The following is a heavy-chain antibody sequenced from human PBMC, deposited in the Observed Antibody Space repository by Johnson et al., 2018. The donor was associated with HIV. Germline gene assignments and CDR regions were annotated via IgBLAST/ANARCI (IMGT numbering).Heavy chain of an antibody. J-gene: IGHJ3*02. CDR2: IKSNSDGGTT. V-gene: IGHV3-15*01. Sequence: VQLVESGGGLVKPGGSLTVSCAASGFSFSNAWMSWVRQAPGKGLEWVGRIKSNSDGGTTDYAAPVKDRVTISRDDSRNTVFLQMNSLKTEDTAVYYCATEGAMIRGVAFDIWGRGTMVTVSS. CDR1: GFSFSNAW. CDR3: ATEGAMIRGVAFDI. D-gene: IGHD3-10*01.